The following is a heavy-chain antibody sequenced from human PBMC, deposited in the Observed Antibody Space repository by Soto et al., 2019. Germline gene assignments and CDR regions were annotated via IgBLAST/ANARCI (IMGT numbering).Heavy chain of an antibody. D-gene: IGHD3-10*01. CDR2: ISGSGGST. V-gene: IGHV3-23*01. CDR1: GFTFSSYA. J-gene: IGHJ4*02. CDR3: AKGQGWFGAVDY. Sequence: EVQLLESGGGLVQPGGSLRLSCAASGFTFSSYAMSWVRQAPGKGLEWVSAISGSGGSTYYAGSVKGRFTISRDNSKNTLYLQMNSLRAEDTAVYYCAKGQGWFGAVDYWCQGALVTVSS.